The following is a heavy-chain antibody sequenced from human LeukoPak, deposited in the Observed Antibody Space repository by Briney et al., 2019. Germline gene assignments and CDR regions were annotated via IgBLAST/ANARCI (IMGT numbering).Heavy chain of an antibody. CDR2: INPNRGGT. V-gene: IGHV1-2*02. CDR1: VYTFTGYY. J-gene: IGHJ4*02. D-gene: IGHD6-13*01. CDR3: AREGIAAAGTDY. Sequence: GASVTVSFKASVYTFTGYYMHWVRQAPGQGLEWMGWINPNRGGTHYAQKFQGRVTMTRDTSISTAYMELSRLRSDDTAVYYCAREGIAAAGTDYWGRGTLVTVSS.